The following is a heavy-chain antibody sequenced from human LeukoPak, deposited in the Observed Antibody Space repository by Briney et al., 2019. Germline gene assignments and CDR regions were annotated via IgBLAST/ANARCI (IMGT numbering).Heavy chain of an antibody. V-gene: IGHV1-18*01. CDR2: ISAYNGNT. CDR1: GYTFPSHG. J-gene: IGHJ4*02. CDR3: ARDFFHGHCSGLTCFLLDS. D-gene: IGHD2-15*01. Sequence: GASVKVSCKASGYTFPSHGITWVRPAPGQGLEWMGWISAYNGNTNHAQKFQGRLTMTTDTSTNTAYMELRSLRPDDTAVYYCARDFFHGHCSGLTCFLLDSWGQGSLVTVSS.